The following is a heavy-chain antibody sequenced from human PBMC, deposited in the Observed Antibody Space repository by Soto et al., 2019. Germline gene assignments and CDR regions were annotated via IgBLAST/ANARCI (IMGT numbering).Heavy chain of an antibody. J-gene: IGHJ3*02. D-gene: IGHD3-22*01. CDR1: GGSISSGDYY. CDR2: IYYSGST. Sequence: QVQLQESGPGLVKPSQTLSLTCTVSGGSISSGDYYWSWIRQPPGKGLEWIGYIYYSGSTYYNPSLKSRVTISVDTSKNQFSLKLSSVTAADTAVYYCAREGAGDSSGGGAFDIWGQGTMVTVSS. V-gene: IGHV4-30-4*01. CDR3: AREGAGDSSGGGAFDI.